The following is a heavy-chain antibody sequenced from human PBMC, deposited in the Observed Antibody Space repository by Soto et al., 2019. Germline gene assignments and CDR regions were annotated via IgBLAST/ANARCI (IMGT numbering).Heavy chain of an antibody. Sequence: QVQLVESGGGVVQPGRSLRLSCAASGFTFSSYGMHWVRQAPGKGLEWVAVISYDGSNKYYADSVKGRFTISRDNSKNTLYLQMTSLSAEDTAVYYCAKEGIVVVAATLDYWGQGTIVTVSS. V-gene: IGHV3-30*18. CDR3: AKEGIVVVAATLDY. CDR2: ISYDGSNK. CDR1: GFTFSSYG. J-gene: IGHJ4*02. D-gene: IGHD2-15*01.